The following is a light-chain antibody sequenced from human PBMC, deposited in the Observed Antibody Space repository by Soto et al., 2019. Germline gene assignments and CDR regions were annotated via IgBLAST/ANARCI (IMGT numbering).Light chain of an antibody. CDR3: SSYTSSSTLLYV. V-gene: IGLV2-14*01. Sequence: QSALTQPASVSGSPGQSLTISCTGTSSDVGGYNYVSWYQQHPGKAPKLMIYDVSNRPSGVSNRFSGSKSGNTASLTISGLQAEDEADYYCSSYTSSSTLLYVFGTRTKLTVL. J-gene: IGLJ1*01. CDR1: SSDVGGYNY. CDR2: DVS.